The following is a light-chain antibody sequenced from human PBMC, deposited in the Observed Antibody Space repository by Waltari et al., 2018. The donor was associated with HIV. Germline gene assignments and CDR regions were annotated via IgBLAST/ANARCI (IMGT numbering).Light chain of an antibody. CDR3: CSYVGNFTWV. CDR2: DFS. J-gene: IGLJ3*02. V-gene: IGLV2-11*01. CDR1: NSDVGGYNW. Sequence: QSALTQPRSVSGSPGQSVTISCTGTNSDVGGYNWLTWYQQHPGKVPKLMVYDFSKRPSGGPDRLSASKSDNTAYLIISGLQADDEGDYYCCSYVGNFTWVFGGGTILTVL.